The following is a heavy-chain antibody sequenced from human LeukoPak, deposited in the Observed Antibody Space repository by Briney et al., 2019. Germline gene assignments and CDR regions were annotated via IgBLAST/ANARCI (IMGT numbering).Heavy chain of an antibody. V-gene: IGHV4-30-4*01. CDR2: IYYSGST. Sequence: TLSLTCTVSGGSISSGDYYWSWIRQPPGKGLEWIGYIYYSGSTYYNPSLKSRVTISVDTSKNQFSLKLSSVTAADTAVYYCARVTSVDIVATITGAFDYWGQGTLVTVSS. J-gene: IGHJ4*02. CDR3: ARVTSVDIVATITGAFDY. D-gene: IGHD5-12*01. CDR1: GGSISSGDYY.